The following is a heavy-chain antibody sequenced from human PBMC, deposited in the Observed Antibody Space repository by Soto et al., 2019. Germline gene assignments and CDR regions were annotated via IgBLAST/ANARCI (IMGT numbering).Heavy chain of an antibody. CDR3: ARKYLSSKLSLSYFDF. V-gene: IGHV1-46*01. CDR1: GYSFISHY. Sequence: QVQLVQSGAEVTRPGASVKGSCKASGYSFISHYIHWVRQAPGQGLEWMGFINPSGGSATLAQKFQGRVPMTRDTSTTTVYMELSSMRYEDAAVYYCARKYLSSKLSLSYFDFWGQGTLVTVSS. CDR2: INPSGGSA. D-gene: IGHD2-21*01. J-gene: IGHJ4*02.